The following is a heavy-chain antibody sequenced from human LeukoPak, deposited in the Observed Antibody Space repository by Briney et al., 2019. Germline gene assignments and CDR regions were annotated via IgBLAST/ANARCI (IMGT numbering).Heavy chain of an antibody. D-gene: IGHD5-12*01. Sequence: SETLSLTFTVSGGSINNYYWSWIRQPPGKGLEWVGYIYYSGSTNYNPSLKSRATISVDTSKNQFSLKLSSVTAAVTAVYYCARAYSGRDDAFDIWGQGTMVTVSS. CDR2: IYYSGST. CDR3: ARAYSGRDDAFDI. J-gene: IGHJ3*02. CDR1: GGSINNYY. V-gene: IGHV4-59*01.